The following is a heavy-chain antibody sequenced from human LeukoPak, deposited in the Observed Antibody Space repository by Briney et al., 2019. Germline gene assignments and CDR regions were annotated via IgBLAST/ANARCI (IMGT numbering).Heavy chain of an antibody. D-gene: IGHD3-22*01. CDR2: IYSGGSA. J-gene: IGHJ4*02. CDR3: ARDLNDSSGYYYY. CDR1: GFTVSSNY. V-gene: IGHV3-53*01. Sequence: GGSLRLPCAASGFTVSSNYMSWVRQAPGKGLEWVSVIYSGGSAYYADSVKGRFTISRDNSKNTLYLQMNSLRAEDTAVYYCARDLNDSSGYYYYWGQGTLVTVSS.